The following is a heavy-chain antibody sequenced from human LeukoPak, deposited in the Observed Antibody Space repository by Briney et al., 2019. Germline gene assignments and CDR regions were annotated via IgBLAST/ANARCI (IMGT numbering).Heavy chain of an antibody. CDR1: TFSSYA. CDR3: ARRQDSPAGGVFDY. D-gene: IGHD3-16*01. V-gene: IGHV4-39*01. Sequence: TFSSYAMSWVRQAPGKGLEWIGNIYYNANTFYSPSLKSRVSIFVHTSKNQFSLKLNSVTAADTAVYYCARRQDSPAGGVFDYWGQGIPVTVS. CDR2: IYYNANT. J-gene: IGHJ4*02.